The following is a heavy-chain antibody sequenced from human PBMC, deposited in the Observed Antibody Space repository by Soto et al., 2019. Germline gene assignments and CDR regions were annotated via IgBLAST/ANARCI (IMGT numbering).Heavy chain of an antibody. CDR3: ARAPKVSGSSQTRPDF. D-gene: IGHD6-6*01. V-gene: IGHV4-34*01. CDR1: SGSLSGYY. Sequence: SETLSLTCSIHSGSLSGYYWSWIRQPPGKGLEWIGEISQSGNTNYSPSLKSRVSISIDTSKEQFSLNLASVSAADTAVYYCARAPKVSGSSQTRPDFWGQGTLVTVSS. CDR2: ISQSGNT. J-gene: IGHJ4*02.